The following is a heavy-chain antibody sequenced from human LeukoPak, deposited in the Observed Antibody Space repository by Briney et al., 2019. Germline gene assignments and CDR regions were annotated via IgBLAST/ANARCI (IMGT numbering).Heavy chain of an antibody. V-gene: IGHV3-7*03. CDR2: IKQDGSEK. Sequence: PGGSLRLSCAASGFTFSSYWMSWVRQAPGKGLEWVANIKQDGSEKYYVDSVKGRFTISRDNAKNSLYLQMNSLRSEDTAVYYCARGRLGMAAAKTTPFDYWGQGTLVTVSS. CDR1: GFTFSSYW. CDR3: ARGRLGMAAAKTTPFDY. D-gene: IGHD6-13*01. J-gene: IGHJ4*02.